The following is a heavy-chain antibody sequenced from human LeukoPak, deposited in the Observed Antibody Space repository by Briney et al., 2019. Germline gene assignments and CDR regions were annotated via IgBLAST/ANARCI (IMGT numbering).Heavy chain of an antibody. Sequence: GGSLRLSCAASGFTFNSYAMHWVRQAPGKGLEYVSAISSNGGSTYYANSVKGRFTISRDNSKNTLYLQMGSLRAEDMAVYYCARGIAARLYYFDYWGQGTLVTVSS. CDR2: ISSNGGST. V-gene: IGHV3-64*01. J-gene: IGHJ4*02. CDR1: GFTFNSYA. CDR3: ARGIAARLYYFDY. D-gene: IGHD6-25*01.